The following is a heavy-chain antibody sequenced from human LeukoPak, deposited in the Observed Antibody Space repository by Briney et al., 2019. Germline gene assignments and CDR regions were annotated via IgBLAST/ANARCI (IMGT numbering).Heavy chain of an antibody. D-gene: IGHD7-27*01. Sequence: GGSLRLSCAASGFTFSSYSMNWVRQAPGKGLEWVSYISSSSSTIYYADSVKGRFTISRDNAKNSLCLQMNSLRDEDTAVYYCARGFGWGNFDYWGQGTLVTVSS. J-gene: IGHJ4*02. V-gene: IGHV3-48*02. CDR1: GFTFSSYS. CDR3: ARGFGWGNFDY. CDR2: ISSSSSTI.